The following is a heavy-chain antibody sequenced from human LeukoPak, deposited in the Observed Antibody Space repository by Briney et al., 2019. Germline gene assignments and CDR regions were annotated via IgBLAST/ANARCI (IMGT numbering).Heavy chain of an antibody. V-gene: IGHV1-2*02. CDR2: INPNSGGT. CDR3: ARVYHPITMIVVVIFDY. D-gene: IGHD3-22*01. Sequence: ASVKVSCKASGYTFTGYYMHWVRQAPGQGLEWMGWINPNSGGTNYAQKFQGRVTMTRDTSISTAYMELRRLRSDDTAVYYCARVYHPITMIVVVIFDYWGQGTLVTVSS. J-gene: IGHJ4*02. CDR1: GYTFTGYY.